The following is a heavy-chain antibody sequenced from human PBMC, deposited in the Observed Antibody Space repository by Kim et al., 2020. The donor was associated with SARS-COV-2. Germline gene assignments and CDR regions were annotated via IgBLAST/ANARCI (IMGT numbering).Heavy chain of an antibody. CDR3: ASALGATTGS. CDR2: DN. Sequence: DNYYSDSVDGRFTIARDNAKNSVYLQMNTRRDEDTAVYYCASALGATTGSWGQGTLVTVSS. J-gene: IGHJ5*02. V-gene: IGHV3-7*01. D-gene: IGHD1-26*01.